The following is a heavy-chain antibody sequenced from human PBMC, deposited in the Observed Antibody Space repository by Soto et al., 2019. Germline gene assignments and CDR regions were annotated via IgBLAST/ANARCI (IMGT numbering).Heavy chain of an antibody. CDR3: ARGPPAYCGGDCYFWWFDH. CDR1: GCSISSYY. Sequence: KPXETLSLTCTVAGCSISSYYWSWIRQPPGKGLEWIGYIYYSGSTNYNPSLKSRVTISVDTSKNQFSLKLSSVTAADTAVYYCARGPPAYCGGDCYFWWFDHWGQGPLVTVSS. J-gene: IGHJ5*02. D-gene: IGHD2-21*02. V-gene: IGHV4-59*01. CDR2: IYYSGST.